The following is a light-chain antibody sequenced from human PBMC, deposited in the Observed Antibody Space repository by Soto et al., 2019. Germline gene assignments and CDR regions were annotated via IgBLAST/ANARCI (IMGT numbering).Light chain of an antibody. Sequence: EIVMTQSPASLSVSPGDGANLSCRASQSVASNVAWYQQKPGQGPRLLIHGASTRDAGVPARFSGSGSGTDFTLTISSLQSEDFAVYYCQQYHNWPPQYTFGQGTKLQIK. CDR1: QSVASN. J-gene: IGKJ2*01. V-gene: IGKV3-15*01. CDR2: GAS. CDR3: QQYHNWPPQYT.